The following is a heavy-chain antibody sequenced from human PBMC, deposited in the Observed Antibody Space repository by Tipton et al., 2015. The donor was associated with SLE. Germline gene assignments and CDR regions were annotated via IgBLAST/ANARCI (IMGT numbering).Heavy chain of an antibody. D-gene: IGHD5-24*01. CDR3: AKDPVEMATDDAFDI. CDR2: ISATTANT. Sequence: SLRLSCAASGFTFSTYPMTWVRQAPGKGLEWVSTISATTANTYYADSVKGRFTISRDNSKNTLYLQMDSLRAEDTAVYYCAKDPVEMATDDAFDIWGQGTMVTVSS. CDR1: GFTFSTYP. J-gene: IGHJ3*02. V-gene: IGHV3-23*01.